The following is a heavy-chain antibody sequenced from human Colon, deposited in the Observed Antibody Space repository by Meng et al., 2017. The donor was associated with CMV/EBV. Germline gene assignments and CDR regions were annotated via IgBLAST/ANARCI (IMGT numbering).Heavy chain of an antibody. V-gene: IGHV3-7*01. Sequence: GESLKISCATSGFTFSKYWMSWVRQAPGKGLEWVANIKQDGSEKYYVDSVKGRFTISRDNAKNSVSLQMNSLRAEDTAVYYCARDLALVVPAAIRRSYYYYGMDVWGQGTTVTVSS. D-gene: IGHD2-2*02. CDR2: IKQDGSEK. CDR3: ARDLALVVPAAIRRSYYYYGMDV. J-gene: IGHJ6*02. CDR1: GFTFSKYW.